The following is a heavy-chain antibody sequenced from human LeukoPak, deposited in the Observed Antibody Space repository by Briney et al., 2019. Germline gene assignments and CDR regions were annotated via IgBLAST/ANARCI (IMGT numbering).Heavy chain of an antibody. CDR3: ARDRWPHRSGSYPDY. D-gene: IGHD3-10*01. J-gene: IGHJ4*02. CDR2: IWYDGSNK. CDR1: GFTFSSYG. V-gene: IGHV3-30*19. Sequence: GGSLRLSCAASGFTFSSYGMHWVRQAPGKGLEWVAVIWYDGSNKYYADSVKGRFTISRDNSKNTLYLQMNSLRAEDTAVYYCARDRWPHRSGSYPDYWGQGTLVTVSS.